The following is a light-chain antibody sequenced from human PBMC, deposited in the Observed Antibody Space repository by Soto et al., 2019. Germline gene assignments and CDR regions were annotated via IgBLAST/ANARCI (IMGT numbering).Light chain of an antibody. CDR2: EVS. CDR1: QSLIHSDGNTY. J-gene: IGKJ1*01. V-gene: IGKV2-30*02. CDR3: MQGTHWPWT. Sequence: DVVMTQSPLSLPVTLGQPASISCRSSQSLIHSDGNTYLSWFQQRPGQSPRRLIYEVSDRDSGVLVRFTGSGSGTDFTLKIRRVEAEDVGVYYCMQGTHWPWTFGQGTEVEIK.